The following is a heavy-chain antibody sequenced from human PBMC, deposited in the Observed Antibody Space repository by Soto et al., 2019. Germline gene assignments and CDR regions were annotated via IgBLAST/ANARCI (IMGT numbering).Heavy chain of an antibody. Sequence: PGGSLRLSCAASGFTVSSNYMSWVRQAPGKGLEWVSVIYSGGSTYYADSVKGRFTISRDNSKNTLYLQMNSLRAEDTAVYYCARLGVAGDDAYYYYGMDVWGQGTTVTVSS. V-gene: IGHV3-53*01. CDR2: IYSGGST. D-gene: IGHD6-19*01. CDR3: ARLGVAGDDAYYYYGMDV. CDR1: GFTVSSNY. J-gene: IGHJ6*02.